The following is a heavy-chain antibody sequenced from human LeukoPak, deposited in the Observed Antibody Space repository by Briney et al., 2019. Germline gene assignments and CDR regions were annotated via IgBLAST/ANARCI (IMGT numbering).Heavy chain of an antibody. CDR1: GGSISSYY. V-gene: IGHV4-59*01. CDR2: IYYSGST. J-gene: IGHJ4*02. Sequence: SETLSLTCTVSGGSISSYYWSWIRQPPGKGLEWIGYIYYSGSTNYNPSLKSRVTISVDTPKNQFSQKLSSVTAADTAVYYCARGAPLGYCSSTSCSPFDYWGQGTLVTVSS. D-gene: IGHD2-2*01. CDR3: ARGAPLGYCSSTSCSPFDY.